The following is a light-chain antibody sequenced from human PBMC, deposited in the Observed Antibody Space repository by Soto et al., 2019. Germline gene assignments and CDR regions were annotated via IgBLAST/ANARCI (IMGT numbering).Light chain of an antibody. J-gene: IGKJ1*01. Sequence: DIQMTQSPSSLSASVGDRVTITCRASQNTGVSLNWYQKKPGKAPKLLIHAASSWHTGVPSTFSGSGSGTDFALTISSLQPEDFETYYCHQTAANPWTFAQGTKVDIK. CDR2: AAS. V-gene: IGKV1-39*01. CDR3: HQTAANPWT. CDR1: QNTGVS.